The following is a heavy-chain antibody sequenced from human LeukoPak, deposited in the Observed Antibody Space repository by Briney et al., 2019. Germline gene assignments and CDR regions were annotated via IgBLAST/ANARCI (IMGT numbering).Heavy chain of an antibody. CDR2: IKQDGSQR. CDR3: AREVYGDNYFDF. CDR1: GFTFGRHW. J-gene: IGHJ4*02. D-gene: IGHD4-17*01. Sequence: GGSLRLSCAASGFTFGRHWLSWVRQAPGKGPEWVANIKQDGSQRYYVDSVKGRFTISRDNGRNSLFLQMNSLRAEDTAVYYCAREVYGDNYFDFWGQGTLVTVSS. V-gene: IGHV3-7*05.